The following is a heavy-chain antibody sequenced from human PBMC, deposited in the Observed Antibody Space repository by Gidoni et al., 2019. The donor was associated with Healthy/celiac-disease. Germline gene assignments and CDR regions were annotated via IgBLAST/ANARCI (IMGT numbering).Heavy chain of an antibody. CDR3: AKVSRVVEMAREIDVY. CDR2: ISGSGGST. CDR1: GFTFSSYA. D-gene: IGHD5-12*01. Sequence: EVQLLESGGGLVQPGGSLRLSCAASGFTFSSYAMSWVRQAPGKGLEWVSAISGSGGSTYYADSVKGRFTISRDNSKNTLYLQMNSLRAEDTAVYYCAKVSRVVEMAREIDVYWGQGTLVTVSS. V-gene: IGHV3-23*01. J-gene: IGHJ4*02.